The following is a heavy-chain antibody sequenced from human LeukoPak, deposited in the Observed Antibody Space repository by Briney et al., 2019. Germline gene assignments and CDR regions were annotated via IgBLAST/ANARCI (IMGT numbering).Heavy chain of an antibody. Sequence: GGSLRLSCAASGFTFSSYAMSWVRQAPGKGLEWVSSISSSSSYIYYADSVKGRFTISRDNAKNSLYLQMNSLRAEDTAVYYCARGPRGELWDNWFDPWGQGTLVTVSS. D-gene: IGHD3-16*01. CDR3: ARGPRGELWDNWFDP. J-gene: IGHJ5*02. CDR2: ISSSSSYI. V-gene: IGHV3-21*01. CDR1: GFTFSSYA.